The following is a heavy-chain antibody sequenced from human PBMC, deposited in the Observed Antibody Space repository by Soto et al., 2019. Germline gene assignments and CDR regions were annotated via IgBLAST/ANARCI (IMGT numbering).Heavy chain of an antibody. J-gene: IGHJ6*03. CDR1: GFTFGSYA. V-gene: IGHV3-23*01. CDR2: ISGSGRTT. Sequence: EVQLLESGGGLVQPGGSLRLSCAASGFTFGSYAMNWLRQAPGRGLECVSFISGSGRTTYYADSGKGRFTVSRDNSKNRLNLQMNSLTAEDTALYYCAKFRRPSYSYYSMDVGGKGTTVTVSS. CDR3: AKFRRPSYSYYSMDV.